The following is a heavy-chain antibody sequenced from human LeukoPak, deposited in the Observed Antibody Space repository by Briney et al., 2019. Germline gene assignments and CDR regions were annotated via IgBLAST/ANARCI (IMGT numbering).Heavy chain of an antibody. J-gene: IGHJ5*02. V-gene: IGHV4-59*08. D-gene: IGHD1-26*01. CDR3: ARRIVGGFDP. CDR1: GDSISSDY. Sequence: SEPLSLTCSVSGDSISSDYWSWIRQPPGKGLEWLGYIYWSGSTNYNPSLKSRVTISVDTSKKQFSLKLTSVTAADTAIYYCARRIVGGFDPWGQGILVTVSS. CDR2: IYWSGST.